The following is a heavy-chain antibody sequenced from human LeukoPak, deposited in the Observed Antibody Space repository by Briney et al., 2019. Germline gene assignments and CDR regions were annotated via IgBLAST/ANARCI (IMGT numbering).Heavy chain of an antibody. CDR1: GFTFSSYA. D-gene: IGHD1-14*01. CDR3: ARGGSGIPFDY. J-gene: IGHJ4*02. CDR2: ISYDGSNK. V-gene: IGHV3-30*04. Sequence: PGGSLRLSCAASGFTFSSYAMHWVRQAPGKGLEWVAVISYDGSNKYYADSVKGRFTISRDNSKNTLYLQMNSLRAEDTAVYYCARGGSGIPFDYWGQGTLVTVSS.